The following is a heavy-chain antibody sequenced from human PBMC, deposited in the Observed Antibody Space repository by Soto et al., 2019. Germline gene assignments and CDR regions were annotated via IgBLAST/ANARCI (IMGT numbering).Heavy chain of an antibody. CDR3: ARGQWFGESDYYYGMDV. J-gene: IGHJ6*02. CDR2: INPNSGGT. Sequence: QVQLVQSGAEVKKPGASVKVSCRASGYTFTGYYMHWVRQAPGQGLEWMGWINPNSGGTNYAQKFQGWVPMTRDTSISTAYMELSRLRSDDTAVYYCARGQWFGESDYYYGMDVWGQGTTVTVSS. CDR1: GYTFTGYY. D-gene: IGHD3-10*01. V-gene: IGHV1-2*04.